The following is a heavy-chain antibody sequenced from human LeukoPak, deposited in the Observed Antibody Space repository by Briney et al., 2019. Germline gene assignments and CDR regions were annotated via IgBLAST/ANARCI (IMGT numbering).Heavy chain of an antibody. CDR2: IYHSGST. CDR3: ARQPATYYYDSSGYYLDY. J-gene: IGHJ4*02. Sequence: SGTLSLTCAVSGGSISSSNWWSWVRQPPGKGLEWIGEIYHSGSTNYNPSLKSRVTISVDKSKNQFSLKLSSVTAADTAVYYCARQPATYYYDSSGYYLDYWGQGTLVTVSS. V-gene: IGHV4-4*02. D-gene: IGHD3-22*01. CDR1: GGSISSSNW.